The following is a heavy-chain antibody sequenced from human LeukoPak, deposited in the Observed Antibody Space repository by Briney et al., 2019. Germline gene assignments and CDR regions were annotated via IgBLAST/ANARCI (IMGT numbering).Heavy chain of an antibody. J-gene: IGHJ4*02. Sequence: GRSLRLSCAASGFTFSSYGMHWVRQAPGKGLEWVAVISYDGSNKYYADSVKGRFTISRDNSKNTLYLQMNSLRAEDTAVYYCAKAAYDSSGYYFDYWGQGTLVTVSS. V-gene: IGHV3-30*18. CDR3: AKAAYDSSGYYFDY. D-gene: IGHD3-22*01. CDR1: GFTFSSYG. CDR2: ISYDGSNK.